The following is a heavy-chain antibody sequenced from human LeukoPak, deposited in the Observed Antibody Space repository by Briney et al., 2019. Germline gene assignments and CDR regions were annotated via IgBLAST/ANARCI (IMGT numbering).Heavy chain of an antibody. Sequence: GRSLRLSWAASGFTVSSDWMDCVRQAPRKRLWWVSRVNGDGSNTTYAGSLKVRFTISRDNAKNTLSLQMNSLRADDTAVYHSARYQSWPSTDPFDIWGQGPMVPVSS. CDR2: VNGDGSNT. CDR1: GFTVSSDW. V-gene: IGHV3-74*03. J-gene: IGHJ3*02. CDR3: ARYQSWPSTDPFDI. D-gene: IGHD2-2*01.